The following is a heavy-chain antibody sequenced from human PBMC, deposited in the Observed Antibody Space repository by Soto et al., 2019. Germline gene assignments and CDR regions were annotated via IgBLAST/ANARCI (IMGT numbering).Heavy chain of an antibody. Sequence: PGRSLRLSCAASGFTFTSSAMAWVRQAPGKGLEWVSTINSGSNTYYADSVKGRFTISRDNSKNTLYLDMNSLRAEDTAVYYCASRGVYFFDHWGQGSLVTVSS. J-gene: IGHJ4*02. V-gene: IGHV3-23*01. CDR3: ASRGVYFFDH. CDR1: GFTFTSSA. D-gene: IGHD2-8*02. CDR2: INSGSNT.